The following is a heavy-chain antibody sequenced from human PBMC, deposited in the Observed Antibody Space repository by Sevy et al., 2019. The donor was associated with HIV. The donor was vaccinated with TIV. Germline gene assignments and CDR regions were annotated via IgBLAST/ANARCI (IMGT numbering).Heavy chain of an antibody. CDR1: GFTFSSYS. D-gene: IGHD5-12*01. CDR2: ISSSSSYI. J-gene: IGHJ4*02. V-gene: IGHV3-21*01. Sequence: GGSLRLSCAASGFTFSSYSMNWVRQAPGKGLEWVSSISSSSSYIYYADSVKGRFTISRDNAKNSLYLQMNSLRAEDTAVYYCARDRREELIYSATPEYYFDYWGQGTLVTVSS. CDR3: ARDRREELIYSATPEYYFDY.